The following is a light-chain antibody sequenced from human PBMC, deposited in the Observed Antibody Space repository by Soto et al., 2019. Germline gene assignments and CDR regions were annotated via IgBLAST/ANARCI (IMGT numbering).Light chain of an antibody. CDR2: GAS. CDR3: QQYYSYPLT. Sequence: IRMTQSPPSLSASTGDRVTITCRASERVNSYLDWYQQKPGRAPDLLIYGASTLQSGVPSRFSGSGSGTDFTLTISVLQSEDFATYFCQQYYSYPLTFGGGTKVEMK. V-gene: IGKV1-8*01. CDR1: ERVNSY. J-gene: IGKJ4*01.